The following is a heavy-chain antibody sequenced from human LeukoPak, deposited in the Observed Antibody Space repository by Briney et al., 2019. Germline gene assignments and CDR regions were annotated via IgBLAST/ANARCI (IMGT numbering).Heavy chain of an antibody. Sequence: VKVSCKASGYTFTDYYMHWVRQAPGQGLEWLGWINTNNGGTNYAQNFQGRVTMTRDTSISTAYMELSRLRSDDTAVYYCARGSSSWDYWGQGTLVTVSS. CDR1: GYTFTDYY. D-gene: IGHD6-13*01. V-gene: IGHV1-2*02. CDR3: ARGSSSWDY. J-gene: IGHJ4*02. CDR2: INTNNGGT.